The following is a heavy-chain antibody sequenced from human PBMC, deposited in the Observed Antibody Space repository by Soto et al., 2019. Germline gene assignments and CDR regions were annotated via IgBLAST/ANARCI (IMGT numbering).Heavy chain of an antibody. CDR2: IDPSDSYT. D-gene: IGHD6-13*01. CDR1: GYSFTSYW. V-gene: IGHV5-10-1*01. Sequence: PGESLKISCXGSGYSFTSYWISWVRQMPGKGLEWMGRIDPSDSYTNYSPSFQGHVTIPADKSISTAYLQWSSLKASDTAMYYCAREYSSSWTSYYYYYYGMDVWGQGTTVTV. J-gene: IGHJ6*02. CDR3: AREYSSSWTSYYYYYYGMDV.